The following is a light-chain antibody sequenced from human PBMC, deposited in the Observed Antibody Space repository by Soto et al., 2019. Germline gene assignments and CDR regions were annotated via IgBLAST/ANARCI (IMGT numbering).Light chain of an antibody. J-gene: IGKJ5*01. CDR1: QSVSSD. V-gene: IGKV3D-15*01. Sequence: EIVMTQSPATLSVSPGERATLSCMASQSVSSDLAWYQHKPGQAPRLLIYDASNRATGIPARFSGSGSGTEFTLTISSLQSEDFAVYYCQQYNNWPITFGQGTRLEI. CDR2: DAS. CDR3: QQYNNWPIT.